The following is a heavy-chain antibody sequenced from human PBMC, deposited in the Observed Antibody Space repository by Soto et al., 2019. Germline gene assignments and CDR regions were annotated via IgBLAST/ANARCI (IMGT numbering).Heavy chain of an antibody. J-gene: IGHJ6*02. D-gene: IGHD5-18*01. V-gene: IGHV3-23*01. Sequence: GGSLRLSCAGSGFPFSSYAMRWVRQAPEKGLEWVSALSDSGVSPYYADSVKGRFTISRDNSKNTLYLQMDSLRVEDTALYYCAKMTSDSYGRNYGMDVWGQGPTVTVS. CDR3: AKMTSDSYGRNYGMDV. CDR2: LSDSGVSP. CDR1: GFPFSSYA.